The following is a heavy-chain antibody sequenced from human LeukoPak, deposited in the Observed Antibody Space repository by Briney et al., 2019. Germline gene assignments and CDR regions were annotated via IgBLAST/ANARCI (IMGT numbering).Heavy chain of an antibody. D-gene: IGHD2-2*01. CDR2: IYHSGST. J-gene: IGHJ4*02. Sequence: SETLSLTCTVSGGSISSGGYYWSWIRQPPGKGLEWIGYIYHSGSTYYNPSLKSRVTISVDTSKNQFSLKLSSVTAADTAVYYCARDGGSSFRYFDYWGQGTLVTVSS. V-gene: IGHV4-30-2*01. CDR1: GGSISSGGYY. CDR3: ARDGGSSFRYFDY.